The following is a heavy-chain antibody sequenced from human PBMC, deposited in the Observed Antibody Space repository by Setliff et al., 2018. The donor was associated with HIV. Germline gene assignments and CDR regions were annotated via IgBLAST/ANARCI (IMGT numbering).Heavy chain of an antibody. Sequence: SETLSLTFSVSGGPISSSRYYWGWIRQPPGKGLEWIGHIYSSGNTNTNPSLKSRVTISGDTTKNQFSLKLTSVNAADTAVYYCARGGRSTVSTWAWFDPWGQGTLVTVSS. D-gene: IGHD4-4*01. V-gene: IGHV4-39*07. CDR2: IYSSGNT. J-gene: IGHJ5*02. CDR1: GGPISSSRYY. CDR3: ARGGRSTVSTWAWFDP.